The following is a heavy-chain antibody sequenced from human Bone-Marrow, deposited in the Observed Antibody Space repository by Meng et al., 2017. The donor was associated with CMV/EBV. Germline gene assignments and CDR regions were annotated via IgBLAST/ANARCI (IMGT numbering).Heavy chain of an antibody. CDR2: IYHSGST. J-gene: IGHJ4*02. CDR3: ARDFSGYDSC. V-gene: IGHV4-38-2*02. CDR1: GYSISSGYY. D-gene: IGHD5-12*01. Sequence: SETLSLTCTVSGYSISSGYYWGWIRQPPGKGLERIGSIYHSGSTYYNPSLKSRVTISVDTSKNQFSLKLSSVTAADTAVYYCARDFSGYDSCWGQGTLVTVSS.